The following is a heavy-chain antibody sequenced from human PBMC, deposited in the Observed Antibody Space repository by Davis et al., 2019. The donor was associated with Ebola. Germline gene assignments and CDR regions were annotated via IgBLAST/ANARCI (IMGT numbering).Heavy chain of an antibody. CDR1: GYTFTSYY. CDR3: ARGSRRDLTMIVVNYYNGMDV. D-gene: IGHD3-22*01. V-gene: IGHV1-46*01. CDR2: INPSGGST. J-gene: IGHJ6*02. Sequence: ASVKVSCKASGYTFTSYYMHWVRQAPGQGLEWMGIINPSGGSTSYAQKFQGRVTMTRDTSTSTVYMELSSLRSEDTAVYYCARGSRRDLTMIVVNYYNGMDVWGQGTTVTVSS.